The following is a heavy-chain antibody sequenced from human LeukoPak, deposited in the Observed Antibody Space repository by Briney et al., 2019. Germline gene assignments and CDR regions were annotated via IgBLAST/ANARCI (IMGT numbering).Heavy chain of an antibody. CDR1: GGSISSGSYY. Sequence: SQTLSLTCTVSGGSISSGSYYWSWIRQPAGKGLDWIGRIYTSGSTNCNPSLKSRVTISVDTSKNQFALKLSSVTAADTAVYYCAGGTAVAGTNWFDPWGQGTLVTVSS. CDR3: AGGTAVAGTNWFDP. V-gene: IGHV4-61*02. D-gene: IGHD6-19*01. J-gene: IGHJ5*02. CDR2: IYTSGST.